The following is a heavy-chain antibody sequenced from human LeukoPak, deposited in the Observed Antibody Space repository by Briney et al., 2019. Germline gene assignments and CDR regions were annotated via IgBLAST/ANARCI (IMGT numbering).Heavy chain of an antibody. Sequence: NAGGPPRLSCVASGFTFSDYYMSWIRQAPGKGLEWVSYISSSGSTIYYADSVKGRFTISRDNAKNSLYLQMNSLRAEDTAVYYCARGGGYCSGGSCYPYYFDYWGQGTLVTVSS. V-gene: IGHV3-11*01. CDR2: ISSSGSTI. D-gene: IGHD2-15*01. J-gene: IGHJ4*02. CDR3: ARGGGYCSGGSCYPYYFDY. CDR1: GFTFSDYY.